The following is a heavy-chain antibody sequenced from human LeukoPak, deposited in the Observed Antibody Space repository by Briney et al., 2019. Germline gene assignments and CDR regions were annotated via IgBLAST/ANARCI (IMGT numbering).Heavy chain of an antibody. Sequence: PGGSLRLSCAASGFTVSSNYMSWVRQAPGKGLEWVAVIYSGGSTYYADSVKGGFTISRDNSKNTLCLQMNSLRAEDTAVYYCARVAARPRYYYYYGMDVWGQGTTVTVSS. D-gene: IGHD6-6*01. CDR1: GFTVSSNY. J-gene: IGHJ6*02. V-gene: IGHV3-53*01. CDR2: IYSGGST. CDR3: ARVAARPRYYYYYGMDV.